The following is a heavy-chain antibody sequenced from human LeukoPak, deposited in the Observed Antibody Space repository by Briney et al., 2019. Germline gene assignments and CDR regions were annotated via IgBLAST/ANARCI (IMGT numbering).Heavy chain of an antibody. Sequence: PGRSLRLSCAASGFTFDDYAMHWVRQAPGKGLEWVSGISCNSGIIGYADSVKGRFTISRDNAKNSLYLQMNSLRAEDTALSYCAEDIKSLRFLEWPYGMDVWGQGTTVTVSS. J-gene: IGHJ6*02. CDR2: ISCNSGII. V-gene: IGHV3-9*01. CDR1: GFTFDDYA. CDR3: AEDIKSLRFLEWPYGMDV. D-gene: IGHD3-3*01.